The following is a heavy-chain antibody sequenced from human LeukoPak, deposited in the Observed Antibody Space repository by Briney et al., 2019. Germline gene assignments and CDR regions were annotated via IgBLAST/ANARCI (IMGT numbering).Heavy chain of an antibody. Sequence: PGGSLRLSCAASGFIFSSYSMSWVRQAPGKGLEWVSVITGSGGNTYYADSVKGRFTISKDNSKNTVYLQMSSLRVDDTAIYYCAKDRTVGASYWYFDLWGRGTLVTVSS. CDR1: GFIFSSYS. D-gene: IGHD1-26*01. CDR2: ITGSGGNT. CDR3: AKDRTVGASYWYFDL. J-gene: IGHJ2*01. V-gene: IGHV3-23*01.